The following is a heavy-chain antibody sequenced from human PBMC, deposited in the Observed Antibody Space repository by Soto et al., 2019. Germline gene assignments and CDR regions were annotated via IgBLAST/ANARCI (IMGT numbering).Heavy chain of an antibody. CDR2: IPQDGSDG. CDR3: ARGHLILPAHDFFYGSDV. Sequence: GGSLRLSCEVSGFTLSMYSMTWVRQAPGKGLEWVAKIPQDGSDGHYLDSVKGRFTISRDNAKNSVYLQMNSLRADDTAVYYCARGHLILPAHDFFYGSDVWGQGAKVTVSS. J-gene: IGHJ6*02. CDR1: GFTLSMYS. D-gene: IGHD2-21*02. V-gene: IGHV3-7*03.